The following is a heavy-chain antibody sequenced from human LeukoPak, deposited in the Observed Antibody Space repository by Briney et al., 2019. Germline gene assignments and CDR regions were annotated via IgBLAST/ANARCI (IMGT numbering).Heavy chain of an antibody. CDR3: ARDIVATIPSGY. CDR2: INPNSGGT. D-gene: IGHD5-12*01. Sequence: ASVKVSCKASGYTFTGYYMHWVRQAPGQGLEWMGWINPNSGGTNYAQKFQGRVTMTRDTSISTAYMELSRLRSDDTAVYYCARDIVATIPSGYRGQGTLVTVSS. J-gene: IGHJ4*02. CDR1: GYTFTGYY. V-gene: IGHV1-2*02.